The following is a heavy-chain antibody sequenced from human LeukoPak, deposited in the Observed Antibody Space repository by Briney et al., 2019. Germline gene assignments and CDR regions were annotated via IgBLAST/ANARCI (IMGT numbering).Heavy chain of an antibody. J-gene: IGHJ4*02. CDR2: IHTDGTT. CDR1: RFTFDDFA. CDR3: AKTRRTRTEYADFDR. D-gene: IGHD2-2*01. Sequence: GGSLRLSCAASRFTFDDFAMHWVRQAPGKGLEWVSLIHTDGTTYYADSVKGRFAISRDNSKKSLYLQINRLTTDDTALYYCAKTRRTRTEYADFDRWGQGTLVTVSS. V-gene: IGHV3-43*02.